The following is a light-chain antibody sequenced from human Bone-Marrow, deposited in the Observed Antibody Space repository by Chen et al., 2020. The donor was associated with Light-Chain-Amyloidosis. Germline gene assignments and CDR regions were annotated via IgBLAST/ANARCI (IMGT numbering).Light chain of an antibody. Sequence: SYVLTQPSSVSVAPGQTATIACGGNNIGSTSVHWYQQTPGQAPLLVVYDDSDRPSGIPERLEGSCAGKTATLTISRVEAGDEADYYGQVWDRSSDRTVFGGGTKLTVL. J-gene: IGLJ3*02. CDR2: DDS. CDR1: NIGSTS. V-gene: IGLV3-21*02. CDR3: QVWDRSSDRTV.